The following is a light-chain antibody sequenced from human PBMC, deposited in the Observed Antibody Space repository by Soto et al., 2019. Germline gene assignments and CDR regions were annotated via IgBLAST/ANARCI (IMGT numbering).Light chain of an antibody. J-gene: IGLJ2*01. V-gene: IGLV1-40*01. CDR3: QSYYSSLSGSPV. CDR1: SSNIGAGYD. CDR2: GNS. Sequence: QSVLTQPPSVSGAPGQRVTISCTGSSSNIGAGYDVHWYQQLPGTAPKLLIYGNSNRPSGVPDRFSGSKSGTSASLAITGLQAEDEADYYCQSYYSSLSGSPVFGGGTKVTVL.